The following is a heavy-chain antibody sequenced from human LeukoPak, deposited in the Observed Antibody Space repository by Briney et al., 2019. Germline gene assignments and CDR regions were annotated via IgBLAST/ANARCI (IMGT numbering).Heavy chain of an antibody. V-gene: IGHV3-13*01. J-gene: IGHJ2*01. CDR1: GFTFNYYN. CDR3: ARGVSYYYDNSGHPGWYFDL. Sequence: GGSLRLSCAVSGFTFNYYNMHWVRQAPGKRLEWVSAIRTTGDTHYPDSVKGRFAMSREDAKNSVHLQMNTLRAGDTAVYYCARGVSYYYDNSGHPGWYFDLWGRGTLVTVSS. D-gene: IGHD3-22*01. CDR2: IRTTGDT.